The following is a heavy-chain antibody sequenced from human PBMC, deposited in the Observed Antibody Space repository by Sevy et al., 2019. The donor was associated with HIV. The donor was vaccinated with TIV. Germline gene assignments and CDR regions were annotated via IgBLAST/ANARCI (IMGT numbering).Heavy chain of an antibody. J-gene: IGHJ4*02. D-gene: IGHD2-2*01. CDR2: ISGSHGTP. V-gene: IGHV3-23*01. Sequence: RGSLRLSCAASGFTFTSYAMSWVRQAPGKGLEWVSSISGSHGTPYYADSVKGRFTISRDNSKNTLYLQMSSLRAEDTAVYYCAKSEWGNIGFCTRSSCYPFDYWGQGTLVTVSS. CDR3: AKSEWGNIGFCTRSSCYPFDY. CDR1: GFTFTSYA.